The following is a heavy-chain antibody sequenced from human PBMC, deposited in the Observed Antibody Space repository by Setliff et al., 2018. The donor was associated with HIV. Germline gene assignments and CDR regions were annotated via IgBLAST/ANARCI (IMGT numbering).Heavy chain of an antibody. Sequence: ASVKVSCKASGYTFSEYAIHWVRQASGQRLEWMGRIDTDNGYRRYSPKLQGRVTITKDTSANTAYMELRGLRSEDTAVYYCARWCAAAGCYPAIYHFDSWGQGTLVT. CDR1: GYTFSEYA. D-gene: IGHD2-2*01. CDR3: ARWCAAAGCYPAIYHFDS. CDR2: IDTDNGYR. J-gene: IGHJ4*02. V-gene: IGHV1-3*04.